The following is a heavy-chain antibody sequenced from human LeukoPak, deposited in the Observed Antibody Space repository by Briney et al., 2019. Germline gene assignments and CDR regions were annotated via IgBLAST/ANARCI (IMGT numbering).Heavy chain of an antibody. D-gene: IGHD4-17*01. J-gene: IGHJ4*02. V-gene: IGHV4-39*01. CDR1: GGSISSYY. CDR2: IYYSGST. CDR3: ARLPWYGDYGYYFDY. Sequence: SETLSLTCTVSGGSISSYYWGWIRQPPGKGLEWIGSIYYSGSTYYNPSLKSRVTISVDTSKNQFSLKLSSVTAADTAVYYCARLPWYGDYGYYFDYWGQGTLVTVSS.